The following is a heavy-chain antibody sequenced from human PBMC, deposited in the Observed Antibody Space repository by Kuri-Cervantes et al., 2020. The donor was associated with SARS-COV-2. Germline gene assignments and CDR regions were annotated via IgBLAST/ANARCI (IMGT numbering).Heavy chain of an antibody. CDR3: ARDGYCSSTSCYAPMDV. V-gene: IGHV1-46*01. CDR2: INPSGGST. Sequence: ASVKVSCKASGYTFTSYYMHWVRQAPGQGLEWMGIINPSGGSTSYAQKFQGRVTMTTDTSTSTAYMELRSLRSDDTAVYYCARDGYCSSTSCYAPMDVWGKGTTVTVSS. CDR1: GYTFTSYY. J-gene: IGHJ6*04. D-gene: IGHD2-2*01.